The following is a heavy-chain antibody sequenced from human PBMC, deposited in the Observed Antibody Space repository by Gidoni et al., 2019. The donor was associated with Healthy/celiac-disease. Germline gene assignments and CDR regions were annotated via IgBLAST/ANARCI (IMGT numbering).Heavy chain of an antibody. CDR1: GGTFSSYA. Sequence: QVQLVQSGAEVKKPGSSVTVSCKASGGTFSSYAISWVRQAPGQGLEWMGGIIPIFGTANYAQKFQGRVTITADESTSTAYMELSSLRSEDTAVYYCARDGWNYGSGSYTRFDYWGQGTLVTVSS. V-gene: IGHV1-69*01. J-gene: IGHJ4*02. CDR2: IIPIFGTA. CDR3: ARDGWNYGSGSYTRFDY. D-gene: IGHD3-10*01.